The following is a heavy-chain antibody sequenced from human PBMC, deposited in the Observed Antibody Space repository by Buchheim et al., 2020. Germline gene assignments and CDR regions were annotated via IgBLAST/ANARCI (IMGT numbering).Heavy chain of an antibody. D-gene: IGHD3-9*01. CDR1: GFSFSNYW. J-gene: IGHJ4*02. CDR3: ARSTYDILTGIPDRLALDY. V-gene: IGHV3-74*01. CDR2: INSDGSST. Sequence: EVQLVESGGGLVQPGGSVRLSCAASGFSFSNYWMHWVRQAPGKGLVWVSRINSDGSSTSYADSVKGRFTISRDNAKNTLYLQMNRLRAEDTAVYYCARSTYDILTGIPDRLALDYWGQGTL.